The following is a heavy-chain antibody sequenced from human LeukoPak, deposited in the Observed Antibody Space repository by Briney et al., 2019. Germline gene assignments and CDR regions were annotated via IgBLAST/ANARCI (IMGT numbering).Heavy chain of an antibody. Sequence: GGSLRLSCAASGFAFSKAWMSWVRQAPGKGLEWVGRVRSKTDGGTTDYAAPVKGRFTISRDDSKSTLYLQMNSLKTEDTAVYYCTTSFFQLGHFDYWGLGTLVTVSS. CDR2: VRSKTDGGTT. J-gene: IGHJ4*02. V-gene: IGHV3-15*01. D-gene: IGHD1-1*01. CDR3: TTSFFQLGHFDY. CDR1: GFAFSKAW.